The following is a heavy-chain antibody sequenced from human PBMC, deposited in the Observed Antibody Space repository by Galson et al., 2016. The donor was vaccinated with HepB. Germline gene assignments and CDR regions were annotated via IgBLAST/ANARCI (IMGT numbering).Heavy chain of an antibody. CDR2: ISLSTTYT. J-gene: IGHJ4*02. V-gene: IGHV3-11*06. CDR3: ARENYGIFDY. D-gene: IGHD3-10*01. CDR1: GFSFGVYY. Sequence: SLRLSCAASGFSFGVYYMSWIRQAPGKGLEWVSSISLSTTYTHYADSLKGRFTISRDDARNSLYLQLNGLRAEDTAVYYCARENYGIFDYLGQGALVTVSS.